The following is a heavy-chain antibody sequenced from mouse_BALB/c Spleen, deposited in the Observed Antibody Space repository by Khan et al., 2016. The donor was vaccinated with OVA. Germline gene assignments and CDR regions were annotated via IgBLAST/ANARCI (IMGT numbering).Heavy chain of an antibody. J-gene: IGHJ3*01. CDR1: GYSITSDYA. D-gene: IGHD3-3*01. V-gene: IGHV3-2*02. CDR3: TGGRAY. Sequence: QLEESGPGLVKPSQSLSLTCTVTGYSITSDYAWNWIRQFPGNKLEWMGYISYSGSTSYTPSLKSRISITRDTSQNQLFLQLNSVTTEDTATYYCTGGRAYWGQGTLVTVSA. CDR2: ISYSGST.